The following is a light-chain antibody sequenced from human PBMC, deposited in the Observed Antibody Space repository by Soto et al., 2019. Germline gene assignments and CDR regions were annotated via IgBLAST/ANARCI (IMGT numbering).Light chain of an antibody. CDR2: GAS. V-gene: IGKV3-15*01. Sequence: EIVMTQSPATLSVSPGERATLSCRASQSVSTNLAWYQQKPGQAPRLLSYGASTRATGIPARFSGSASGTEFTLPISSLQSEDFAVYYCQQYNNWPPGRTFGQGTKLEIK. CDR3: QQYNNWPPGRT. CDR1: QSVSTN. J-gene: IGKJ2*01.